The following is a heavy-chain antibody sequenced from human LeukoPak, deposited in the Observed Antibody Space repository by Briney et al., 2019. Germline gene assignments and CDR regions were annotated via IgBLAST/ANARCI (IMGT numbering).Heavy chain of an antibody. D-gene: IGHD6-13*01. CDR2: ISGSGGAT. Sequence: GGSLRLSCAASGFTFSTYAMNWVCQAPGKGLEWVSAISGSGGATYYADSVKGRFTISRDNSKNTLYLQTNSLRVEDTAVYYCAKGRSSSWNVDYYYFDMDVWGKGTTVTVFS. V-gene: IGHV3-23*01. CDR3: AKGRSSSWNVDYYYFDMDV. CDR1: GFTFSTYA. J-gene: IGHJ6*04.